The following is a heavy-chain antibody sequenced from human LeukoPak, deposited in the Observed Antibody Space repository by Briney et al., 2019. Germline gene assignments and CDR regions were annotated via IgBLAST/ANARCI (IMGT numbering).Heavy chain of an antibody. CDR3: ARVRSIVATINGFDY. D-gene: IGHD5-12*01. CDR1: GYTFTGYY. Sequence: ASVKVSCKASGYTFTGYYMHWVRQAPGQGLERMGWINPNSGGTNYAQKFQGRVTMTRDTSISTAYMELSRLRSDDTAVYYCARVRSIVATINGFDYWGQGTLVTVSS. CDR2: INPNSGGT. J-gene: IGHJ4*02. V-gene: IGHV1-2*02.